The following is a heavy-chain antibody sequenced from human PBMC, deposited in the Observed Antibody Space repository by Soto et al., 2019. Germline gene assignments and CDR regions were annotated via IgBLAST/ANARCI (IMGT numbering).Heavy chain of an antibody. D-gene: IGHD4-17*01. CDR1: GCSISSSSYY. CDR3: ARAMTTVPTDFDY. Sequence: PSETLSLTCTFSGCSISSSSYYWGWIRQPPGKGLEWIGSIYYSGSTYYNPSLKSRVTISVDTSKNQFSLKLSSVTAADTAVYYCARAMTTVPTDFDYWGQGTLVTVSS. J-gene: IGHJ4*02. V-gene: IGHV4-39*07. CDR2: IYYSGST.